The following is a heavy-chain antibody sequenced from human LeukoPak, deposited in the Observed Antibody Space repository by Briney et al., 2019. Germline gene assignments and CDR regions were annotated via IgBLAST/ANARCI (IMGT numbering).Heavy chain of an antibody. D-gene: IGHD3-16*01. Sequence: GGSLRLSCAASGFTFSSYGMHWVRQAPGKGLEWVAVISYDGSNKYYADSVKGRFTISRDNSKNTLYLQMNSLRAEDTAVYYCAKGMTTYLYYFDYWGQGTLDTVSS. CDR1: GFTFSSYG. J-gene: IGHJ4*02. V-gene: IGHV3-30*18. CDR3: AKGMTTYLYYFDY. CDR2: ISYDGSNK.